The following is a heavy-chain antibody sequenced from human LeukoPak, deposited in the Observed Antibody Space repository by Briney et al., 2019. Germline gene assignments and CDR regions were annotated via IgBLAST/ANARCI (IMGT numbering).Heavy chain of an antibody. CDR3: ARDPRDFWSGYYVHFDY. V-gene: IGHV3-21*01. J-gene: IGHJ4*02. D-gene: IGHD3-3*01. CDR2: ISSSSSYI. Sequence: GGSLRLPCAASGFTFSSYSMNWVRQAPGKGLEWVSSISSSSSYIYYADSVKGRFTISRDNAKNSLYLQMNSLRAEDTAVYYCARDPRDFWSGYYVHFDYWGQGTLVTVSS. CDR1: GFTFSSYS.